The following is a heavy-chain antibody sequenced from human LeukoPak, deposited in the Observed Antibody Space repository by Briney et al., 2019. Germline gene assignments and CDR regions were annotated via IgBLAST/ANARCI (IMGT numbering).Heavy chain of an antibody. D-gene: IGHD6-19*01. CDR2: ISYEGSNR. CDR3: ARGDGGWYFYY. J-gene: IGHJ4*02. Sequence: GASLRLSCVVSGFTFNTYPMHWVRQAPGRRLEWVAVISYEGSNRYYADSVKGRSTIARDNAKSSLYLQMKSLRAKDTAVYYCARGDGGWYFYYWGQGTLVTVSS. CDR1: GFTFNTYP. V-gene: IGHV3-30*04.